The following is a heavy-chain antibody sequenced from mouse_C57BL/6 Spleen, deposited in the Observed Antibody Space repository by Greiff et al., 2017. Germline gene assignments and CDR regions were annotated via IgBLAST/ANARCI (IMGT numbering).Heavy chain of an antibody. CDR3: AINWALYAMDY. Sequence: VKLQQPGAELVKPGASVKVSCKASGYPFTSYWMHWVKQRPGQGLEWIGRIHPSDSDTNYNQKFKGKATLTVDKSSSTAYMQLSSLPSEDSAVYYGAINWALYAMDYWGQGTSVTVSS. V-gene: IGHV1-74*01. CDR1: GYPFTSYW. J-gene: IGHJ4*01. D-gene: IGHD4-1*01. CDR2: IHPSDSDT.